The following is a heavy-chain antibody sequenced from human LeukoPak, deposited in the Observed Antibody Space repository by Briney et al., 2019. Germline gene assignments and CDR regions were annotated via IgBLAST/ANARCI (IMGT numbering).Heavy chain of an antibody. CDR3: ARDSDDDHGDYVGWFDP. CDR1: GYTFTSYG. J-gene: IGHJ5*02. Sequence: ASVKVSCKASGYTFTSYGISWVRQAPGQGLEWMGWISAYNGNTNYAQKLQGRVTMTTDTSTSTAYMELRSLRPDDTAVYYCARDSDDDHGDYVGWFDPWGQGTLVTVSS. V-gene: IGHV1-18*01. CDR2: ISAYNGNT. D-gene: IGHD4-17*01.